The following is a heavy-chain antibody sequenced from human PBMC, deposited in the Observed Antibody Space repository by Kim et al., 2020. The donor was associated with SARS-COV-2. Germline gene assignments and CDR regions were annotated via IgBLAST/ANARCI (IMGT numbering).Heavy chain of an antibody. D-gene: IGHD2-2*01. V-gene: IGHV4-4*01. CDR1: GGSISSSNW. CDR2: ISHSGST. Sequence: PETLSLTCAVSGGSISSSNWWSWVRQPPGKGLEWIGEISHSGSTNYNPSLKSRVTISVDKSKNQFSLKLTSVTAADTAVYFCARYCSSTSCYAPHLYYYYGMDVWGQGTTVTVSS. CDR3: ARYCSSTSCYAPHLYYYYGMDV. J-gene: IGHJ6*02.